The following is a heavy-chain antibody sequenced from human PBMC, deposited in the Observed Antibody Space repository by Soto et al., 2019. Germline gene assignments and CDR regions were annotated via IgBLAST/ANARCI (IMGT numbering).Heavy chain of an antibody. D-gene: IGHD6-19*01. Sequence: EVQLLESGGGLVQPGGSLRLSCAASGFSFNNYAMSWVRQAPGKGLDWVSGISGSGSTTYSADSVKGRFTISRDNSKNTLYLQMNSLRAEDTGVHYCANSGWYNPDGYFQHWGQGTLVTVST. CDR2: ISGSGSTT. V-gene: IGHV3-23*01. CDR1: GFSFNNYA. J-gene: IGHJ1*01. CDR3: ANSGWYNPDGYFQH.